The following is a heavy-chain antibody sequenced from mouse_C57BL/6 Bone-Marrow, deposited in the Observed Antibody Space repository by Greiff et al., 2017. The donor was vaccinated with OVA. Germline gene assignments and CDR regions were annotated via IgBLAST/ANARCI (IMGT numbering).Heavy chain of an antibody. CDR1: GFTFSSYG. Sequence: EVNLVESGGDLVKPGGSLKLSCAASGFTFSSYGMSWVRQTPDKRLEWVATISSGGSYTYYPDSVKGRFTISRDNAKNTLYLQRSSLKSEDTAMYYCARITTDYFDYWGQGTTLTVSS. CDR2: ISSGGSYT. J-gene: IGHJ2*01. D-gene: IGHD2-4*01. CDR3: ARITTDYFDY. V-gene: IGHV5-6*01.